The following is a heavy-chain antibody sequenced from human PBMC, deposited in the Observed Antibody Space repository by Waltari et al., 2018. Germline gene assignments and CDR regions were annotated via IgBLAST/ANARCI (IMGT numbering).Heavy chain of an antibody. J-gene: IGHJ4*02. D-gene: IGHD2-15*01. V-gene: IGHV4-59*11. Sequence: QMQLQESGPGLVKPSETLSLTCTVSGGSISRHYWGWIRQPPGKGLEWIGYIYYSGSTNYNPSLKSRVTISVDMSKNQFSLKVTSVTAADTAVYYCARNLCSDGSCRFDYWGQGTLVTVSS. CDR3: ARNLCSDGSCRFDY. CDR2: IYYSGST. CDR1: GGSISRHY.